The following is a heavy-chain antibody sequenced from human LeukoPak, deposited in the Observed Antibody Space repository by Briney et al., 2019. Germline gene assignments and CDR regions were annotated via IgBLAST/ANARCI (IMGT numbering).Heavy chain of an antibody. CDR3: AREDNGYYYYGMDV. D-gene: IGHD1-1*01. J-gene: IGHJ6*02. V-gene: IGHV3-74*01. CDR2: INSDGSST. Sequence: GGSLRLSCAASGFTFSSYWMHWVRQAPGKGLGWVSRINSDGSSTSYADSVKGRFTISRDNAKNTLYLQMNSLRAEDTAVYYCAREDNGYYYYGMDVWGQGTTVTVSS. CDR1: GFTFSSYW.